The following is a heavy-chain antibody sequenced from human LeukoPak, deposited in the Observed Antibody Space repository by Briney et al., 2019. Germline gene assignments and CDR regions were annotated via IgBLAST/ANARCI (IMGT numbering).Heavy chain of an antibody. Sequence: PGGSLRLSCAASGFTFSDYYMSWIRQAPGKGLEWVSYISSSGSTIYYADSVKGRFTISRDNSKNTLYLQMNSLRAEDTAVYYCAKLPELITFGGVIAPWGQGTLVTVSS. CDR2: ISSSGSTI. J-gene: IGHJ4*02. CDR1: GFTFSDYY. D-gene: IGHD3-16*02. V-gene: IGHV3-11*04. CDR3: AKLPELITFGGVIAP.